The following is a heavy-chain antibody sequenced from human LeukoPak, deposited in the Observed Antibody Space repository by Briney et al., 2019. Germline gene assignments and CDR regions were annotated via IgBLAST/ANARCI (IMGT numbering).Heavy chain of an antibody. CDR1: GGTFSSYA. J-gene: IGHJ4*02. D-gene: IGHD5-18*01. CDR3: ARGWMDTAMVTGPAFDY. Sequence: SVKVSCKASGGTFSSYAISWVRQAPGQGLEWMGRIIPILGIANYAQKFQGRVTMTTDTSTSTAYMELRSLRSDDTAVYYCARGWMDTAMVTGPAFDYWGQGTLVTVSS. CDR2: IIPILGIA. V-gene: IGHV1-69*04.